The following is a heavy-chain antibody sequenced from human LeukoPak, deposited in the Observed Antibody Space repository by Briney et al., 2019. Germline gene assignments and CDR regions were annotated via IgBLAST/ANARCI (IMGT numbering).Heavy chain of an antibody. V-gene: IGHV4-34*01. J-gene: IGHJ4*02. CDR3: ARSPSGEVESAARGDYLDY. D-gene: IGHD6-13*01. Sequence: SETLSLTCAVYGGSFSGYFWSWIRQPPGKGLEWIGEINHSGGTNYNPSLMSRVTISGDTSKNQFSLKMNSVTAADRAVYYCARSPSGEVESAARGDYLDYWGQGTLVTVSS. CDR1: GGSFSGYF. CDR2: INHSGGT.